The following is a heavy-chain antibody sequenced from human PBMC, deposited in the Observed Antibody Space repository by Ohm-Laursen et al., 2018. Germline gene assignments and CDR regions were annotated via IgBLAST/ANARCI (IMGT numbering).Heavy chain of an antibody. CDR2: ISSSGSTI. V-gene: IGHV3-11*01. CDR3: ARVMMSTFAYYYYYAMDV. CDR1: GFTFSDYY. J-gene: IGHJ6*02. Sequence: GSLRLSCAASGFTFSDYYMSWIRQAPGKGLEWVSYISSSGSTIYYADSVKGRFTISRDNAKNSLYLQMNSLRAEDAAVYYCARVMMSTFAYYYYYAMDVWGQGTTVTVSS. D-gene: IGHD3-16*01.